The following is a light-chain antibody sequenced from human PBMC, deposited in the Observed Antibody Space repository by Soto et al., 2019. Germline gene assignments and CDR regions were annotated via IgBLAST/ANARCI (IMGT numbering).Light chain of an antibody. Sequence: DVEMTQSPLSLPVSLGQPASISCRSSQSLVHSDGNTYLNWFQQRPGQSPRRLISKASTRDSEVPDRFSGSGSGTDFTLKISRVEAEDVAVYYCMQGTHWPWTLGQGTKVEIK. J-gene: IGKJ1*01. CDR1: QSLVHSDGNTY. CDR2: KAS. V-gene: IGKV2-30*02. CDR3: MQGTHWPWT.